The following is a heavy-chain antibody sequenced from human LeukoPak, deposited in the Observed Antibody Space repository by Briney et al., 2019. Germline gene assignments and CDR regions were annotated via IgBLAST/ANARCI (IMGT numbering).Heavy chain of an antibody. CDR2: INHSGST. CDR1: GGPFSGYY. CDR3: AIVSTVTVPYYYYYMDV. D-gene: IGHD4-17*01. Sequence: KPSETLSLTCAVYGGPFSGYYWSWIRQPPGKGLEWIGEINHSGSTNYNPSLKSRVTISVDTSKNQFSLRLSSVTAADTAVYYCAIVSTVTVPYYYYYMDVWGKGTTVTVSS. V-gene: IGHV4-34*01. J-gene: IGHJ6*03.